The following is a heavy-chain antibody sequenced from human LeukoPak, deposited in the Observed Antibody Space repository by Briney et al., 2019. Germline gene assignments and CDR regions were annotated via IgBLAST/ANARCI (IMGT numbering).Heavy chain of an antibody. CDR2: IIPIFGTA. J-gene: IGHJ4*02. CDR3: ARTLEMATTTYDY. Sequence: GASVKVSCKASGGTFSSYAISWVRQAPGQGLEWMGGIIPIFGTANYAQKFQGRVTITADKSTSTAYMELSSLRSEDTAVYYCARTLEMATTTYDYWGQGTLVTVSS. CDR1: GGTFSSYA. V-gene: IGHV1-69*06. D-gene: IGHD5-24*01.